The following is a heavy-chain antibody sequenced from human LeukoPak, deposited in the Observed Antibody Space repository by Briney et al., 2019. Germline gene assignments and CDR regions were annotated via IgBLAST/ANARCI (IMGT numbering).Heavy chain of an antibody. J-gene: IGHJ4*02. CDR2: IKYDGREK. CDR3: ARYLNSGPEDF. V-gene: IGHV3-7*01. CDR1: GFTFSNYW. Sequence: GGSLRLSCAATGFTFSNYWMSWFRQAPGKGLEWVANIKYDGREKQYVDSVKGRFTISRDNAKNSLFLQMNGLRAEDTAVYYCARYLNSGPEDFWGQGTLVTVSS. D-gene: IGHD1-26*01.